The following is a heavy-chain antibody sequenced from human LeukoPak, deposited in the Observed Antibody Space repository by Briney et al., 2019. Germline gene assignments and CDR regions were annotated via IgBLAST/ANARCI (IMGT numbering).Heavy chain of an antibody. D-gene: IGHD2-21*02. Sequence: GGSLRLSCAASGFTFDDYAMHWVRQAPGKGLECVSLISWDGDNSYYADSVKGRFTISRDNSKNSLYLQMNSLRPEDTALYYCAKGNIVVVTATQPDYWGQGTLVTVSS. CDR3: AKGNIVVVTATQPDY. V-gene: IGHV3-43D*03. J-gene: IGHJ4*02. CDR2: ISWDGDNS. CDR1: GFTFDDYA.